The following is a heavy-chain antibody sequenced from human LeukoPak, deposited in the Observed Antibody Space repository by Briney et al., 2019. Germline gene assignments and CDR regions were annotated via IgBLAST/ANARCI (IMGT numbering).Heavy chain of an antibody. CDR1: GFTFKYHA. J-gene: IGHJ1*01. D-gene: IGHD2-2*01. V-gene: IGHV3-53*01. CDR2: IYSSGST. CDR3: ASAREYCINSNCYEYFQD. Sequence: GGSLRLSCVASGFTFKYHAINWVRQAPGKGLEWVAVIYSSGSTYYEDSVNGRCTISRDTSKSSMYLQMDHLRAEDTAVYYCASAREYCINSNCYEYFQDWGQGTLVTVSS.